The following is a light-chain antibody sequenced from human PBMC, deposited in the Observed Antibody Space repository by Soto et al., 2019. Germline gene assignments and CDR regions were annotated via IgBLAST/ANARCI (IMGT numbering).Light chain of an antibody. CDR3: EAWDDSLSGRVV. J-gene: IGLJ2*01. Sequence: QSVLTQPPSASGTPGQRVTISCSGSSSNIGSNYVYWYQQLPGTAPKLLIYRNNQRPSGVPDRFSGSKAGTSASLAISGLQSEDEADYYCEAWDDSLSGRVVFGGGTKLTVL. CDR2: RNN. CDR1: SSNIGSNY. V-gene: IGLV1-47*01.